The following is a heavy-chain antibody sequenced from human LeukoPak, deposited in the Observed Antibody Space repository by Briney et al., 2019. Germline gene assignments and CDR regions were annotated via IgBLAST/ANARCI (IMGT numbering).Heavy chain of an antibody. CDR3: ARALYDILTGYYIALSDY. CDR2: INPNSGGT. CDR1: GYTFTGYF. Sequence: ASVKVSCKTSGYTFTGYFMHWVRQAPGQGLEWMGWINPNSGGTNYAQKFQGRVTITRDTSISTAYMELSRLRSDDTAVYYCARALYDILTGYYIALSDYWGQGTLVTVSS. D-gene: IGHD3-9*01. V-gene: IGHV1-2*02. J-gene: IGHJ4*02.